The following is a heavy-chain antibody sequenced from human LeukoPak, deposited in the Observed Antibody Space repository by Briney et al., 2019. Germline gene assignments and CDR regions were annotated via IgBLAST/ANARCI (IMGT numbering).Heavy chain of an antibody. Sequence: TGRSLRLSCAASGFTFSSYGMHWVRQAPGKGREWVAVISYDGSNKYYADSVKGRFTISRDNSKNTLYLQMNSLRAEDTAVYYCAKGDYGAIGYWGQGTLVTVSS. CDR1: GFTFSSYG. CDR3: AKGDYGAIGY. CDR2: ISYDGSNK. D-gene: IGHD4-17*01. J-gene: IGHJ4*02. V-gene: IGHV3-30*18.